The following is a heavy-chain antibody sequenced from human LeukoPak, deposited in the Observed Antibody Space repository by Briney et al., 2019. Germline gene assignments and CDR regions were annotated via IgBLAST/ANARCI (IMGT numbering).Heavy chain of an antibody. CDR2: ISYDGSNK. CDR1: GFTFSSYG. J-gene: IGHJ5*02. V-gene: IGHV3-30*03. D-gene: IGHD6-13*01. CDR3: ATATRHSSSANWFDP. Sequence: PGGSLRLSCAASGFTFSSYGMHWVRQAPGKGLEWVAVISYDGSNKYYADSVKGRFTISRDNSKNTLYLQMNSLRAEDTAVYYCATATRHSSSANWFDPWGQGTLVTVSS.